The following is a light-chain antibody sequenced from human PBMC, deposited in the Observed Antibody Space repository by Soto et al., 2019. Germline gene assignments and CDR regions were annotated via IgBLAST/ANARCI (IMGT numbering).Light chain of an antibody. CDR3: QQYMSSVT. J-gene: IGKJ1*01. CDR1: QSVDTNF. V-gene: IGKV3-20*01. Sequence: EIVLTQTPGSLSLSPGQRATLSCRASQSVDTNFFAWYQKRPGQAPRLLIYGASKRATGIPDRFSGSGSGTDFTLIISRLEPEDFAVYYYQQYMSSVTFGQGTKVEIK. CDR2: GAS.